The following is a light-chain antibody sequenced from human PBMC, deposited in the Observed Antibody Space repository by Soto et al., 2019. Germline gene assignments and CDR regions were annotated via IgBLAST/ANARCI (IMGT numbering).Light chain of an antibody. V-gene: IGKV1-5*03. CDR3: QQYNSFT. CDR1: QSISSW. CDR2: KAS. Sequence: DHQMTQSPSTLSASVGDRVTITCRASQSISSWLAWYQQKPGKAPKLLIYKASSLESGVPSRFSGSGSGTEFTLTISSLQPDDFATYYCQQYNSFTFGPGPKVDIK. J-gene: IGKJ3*01.